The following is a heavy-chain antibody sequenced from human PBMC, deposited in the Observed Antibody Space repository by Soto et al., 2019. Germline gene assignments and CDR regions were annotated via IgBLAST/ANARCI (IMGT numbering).Heavy chain of an antibody. D-gene: IGHD1-20*01. CDR3: ERSIRGPRRFNGMDV. Sequence: SVPTLVNPTETLTLTCTFSGFSLTSPGMCVSWIRQSPGKALEWLALIERDDDDKYYSTSLKTRLTISKDTRKNQVVLTMANMEKAEADTYYCERSIRGPRRFNGMDVWGQGTTVTVSS. CDR1: GFSLTSPGMC. V-gene: IGHV2-70*13. J-gene: IGHJ6*02. CDR2: IERDDDDK.